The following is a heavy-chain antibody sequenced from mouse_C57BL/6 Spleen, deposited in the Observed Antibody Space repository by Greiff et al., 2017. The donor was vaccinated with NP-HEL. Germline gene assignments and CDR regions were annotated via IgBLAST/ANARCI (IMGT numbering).Heavy chain of an antibody. CDR1: GYTFTSYT. V-gene: IGHV1-4*01. CDR2: IHPSSGYT. Sequence: VQLQQSGAELARPGASVKMSCKASGYTFTSYTMHWVKQRPGQGLEWIGYIHPSSGYTKYNQKFKDKATLTVDKSSSTAYMQLSSLTSEDSAVYYSARSRLGDYWGQGTTLTVSS. CDR3: ARSRLGDY. J-gene: IGHJ2*01. D-gene: IGHD4-1*01.